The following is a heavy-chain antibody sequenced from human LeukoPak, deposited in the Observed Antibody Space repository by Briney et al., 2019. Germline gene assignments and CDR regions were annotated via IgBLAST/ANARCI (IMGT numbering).Heavy chain of an antibody. D-gene: IGHD6-19*01. CDR2: IYYTGST. CDR1: GDSNNNINNY. V-gene: IGHV4-39*01. Sequence: PSETLSLTCCVSGDSNNNINNYWAWIRQPPGKGLEWVGTIYYTGSTAINPSLESRVTISVDTAKNQFSLRLDSATAADTAVYYCAGHESRGWDTFFDNCGQGTLVTVSS. J-gene: IGHJ4*02. CDR3: AGHESRGWDTFFDN.